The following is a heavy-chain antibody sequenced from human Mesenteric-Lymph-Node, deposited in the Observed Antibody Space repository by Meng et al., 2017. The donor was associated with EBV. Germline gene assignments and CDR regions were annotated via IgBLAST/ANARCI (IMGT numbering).Heavy chain of an antibody. CDR2: ISQSGDT. CDR3: ARGAIFGIVITYFDY. CDR1: GWSFSGYH. Sequence: QVVSQQGGAGLLEPSETLSLTCEAFGWSFSGYHWSLIRQPPGKGLEYIGEISQSGDTTYNPSLKSRVTISVDRSRNQFSLKMASVTAADTAVYYCARGAIFGIVITYFDYWSQGTLVTVSS. V-gene: IGHV4-34*01. D-gene: IGHD3-3*02. J-gene: IGHJ4*02.